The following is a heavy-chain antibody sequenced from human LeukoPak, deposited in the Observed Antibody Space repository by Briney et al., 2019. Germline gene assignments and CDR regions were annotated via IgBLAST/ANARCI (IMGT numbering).Heavy chain of an antibody. CDR2: IIPIFGTA. D-gene: IGHD3-22*01. V-gene: IGHV1-69*13. CDR1: GGTFISYA. Sequence: GASVKVSCKASGGTFISYAISWVRQAPGQGLEWMGGIIPIFGTANYAQKFQGRVTITADESTSTAYMELSSLRSEDTAVYYCARDPALHYYDSSGYSPYYYYGMDVWGQGTTVTVSS. CDR3: ARDPALHYYDSSGYSPYYYYGMDV. J-gene: IGHJ6*02.